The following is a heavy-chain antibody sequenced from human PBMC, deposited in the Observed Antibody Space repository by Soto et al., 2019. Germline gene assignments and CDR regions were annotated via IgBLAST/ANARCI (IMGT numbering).Heavy chain of an antibody. J-gene: IGHJ4*02. V-gene: IGHV3-48*02. CDR3: ARDQGDYDFWSGYYRIVPFDY. CDR2: ISSSSSTI. CDR1: GFTFSSYS. D-gene: IGHD3-3*01. Sequence: GGSLRLSCAASGFTFSSYSMNWVHQAPGKGLEWVSYISSSSSTIYYADSVKGRFTISRDNAKNSLYLQMNSLRDEDTAVYYCARDQGDYDFWSGYYRIVPFDYWGQGTLVTVSS.